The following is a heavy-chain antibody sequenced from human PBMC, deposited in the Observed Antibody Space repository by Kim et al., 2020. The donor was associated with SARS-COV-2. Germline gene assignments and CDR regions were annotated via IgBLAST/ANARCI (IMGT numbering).Heavy chain of an antibody. CDR2: ISWNSVSI. Sequence: GGSLRLSCAASGFTFDDYAMHWVRQAPGKGLEWVSGISWNSVSIAYADSVKGRFTISRDNAKNSLYLQMNSLRAEDTALYYCAKDLYYGSGSPACFDCWGQGTLVTVSS. CDR1: GFTFDDYA. V-gene: IGHV3-9*01. D-gene: IGHD3-10*01. J-gene: IGHJ4*02. CDR3: AKDLYYGSGSPACFDC.